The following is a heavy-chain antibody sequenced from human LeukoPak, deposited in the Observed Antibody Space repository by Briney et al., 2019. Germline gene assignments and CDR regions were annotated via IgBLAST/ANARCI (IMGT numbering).Heavy chain of an antibody. CDR1: GFTFSDYY. J-gene: IGHJ4*02. CDR3: ARDRGAVTDVFDY. CDR2: IRSRCTTK. V-gene: IGHV3-11*04. D-gene: IGHD6-19*01. Sequence: PGGSLRLSCVASGFTFSDYYMSWIRQAPGKGLEWVSYIRSRCTTKNYADSVKGRFTISRDNAKNSLYLQMNSLRAEDTAVYYCARDRGAVTDVFDYWGQGTLVTVSS.